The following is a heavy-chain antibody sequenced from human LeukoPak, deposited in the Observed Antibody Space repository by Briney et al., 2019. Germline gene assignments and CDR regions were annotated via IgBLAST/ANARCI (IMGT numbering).Heavy chain of an antibody. J-gene: IGHJ6*02. Sequence: GASVKVSCKASGYTFTGYYMHWVRQAPGQGLEWMGWINPSSGGTNYAQKFQGRVTMTRDTSISTAYMELSRLRSDDTAVYYCARDIVVGNGGQYYYYYYGMDVWGQGTTVTVSS. CDR3: ARDIVVGNGGQYYYYYYGMDV. CDR2: INPSSGGT. CDR1: GYTFTGYY. D-gene: IGHD2-2*01. V-gene: IGHV1-2*02.